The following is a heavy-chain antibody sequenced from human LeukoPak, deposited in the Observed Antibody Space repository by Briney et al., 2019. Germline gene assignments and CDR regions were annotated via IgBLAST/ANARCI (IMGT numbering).Heavy chain of an antibody. J-gene: IGHJ4*02. CDR1: GYSFTSYW. V-gene: IGHV5-10-1*01. Sequence: GESLKISCKGSGYSFTSYWISWVRQMPGKGLEWMGNIDPSDSYTNYSPSFQGHVTISADKSISTAYLQWSSLKASDIAMYYCARQAATTSYFDYWGQGTLVTVSS. CDR3: ARQAATTSYFDY. CDR2: IDPSDSYT. D-gene: IGHD5-24*01.